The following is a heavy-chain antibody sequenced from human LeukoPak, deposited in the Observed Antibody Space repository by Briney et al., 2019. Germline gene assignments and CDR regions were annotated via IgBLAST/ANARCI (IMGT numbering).Heavy chain of an antibody. Sequence: GGSLRLSCAAPGFTFSSYWMSWVRQAPGKGLEWVANIKQDGSEKYYVDSVKGRFTISRDNAKNSLYLQMNSLRAEDTAVYYCARDLGTYYYDSSGNIDAFDIWGQGTMVTVSS. D-gene: IGHD3-22*01. CDR2: IKQDGSEK. CDR1: GFTFSSYW. V-gene: IGHV3-7*01. J-gene: IGHJ3*02. CDR3: ARDLGTYYYDSSGNIDAFDI.